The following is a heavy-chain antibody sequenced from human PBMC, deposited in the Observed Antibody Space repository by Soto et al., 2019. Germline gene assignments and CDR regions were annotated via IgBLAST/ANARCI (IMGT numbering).Heavy chain of an antibody. Sequence: GGSLRLSFAAAGFTFSRHSMNWVRQAPGKGLECISFISSSSSSIIYADSVKGRFTISRDNAKNSLYLQMNSLRAEDTAVYYCARDGSGSYGGDYWGQGT. V-gene: IGHV3-48*01. J-gene: IGHJ4*02. D-gene: IGHD1-26*01. CDR1: GFTFSRHS. CDR2: ISSSSSSI. CDR3: ARDGSGSYGGDY.